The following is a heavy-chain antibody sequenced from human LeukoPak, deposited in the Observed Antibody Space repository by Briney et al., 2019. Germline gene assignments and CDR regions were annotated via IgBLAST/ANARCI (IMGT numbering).Heavy chain of an antibody. CDR3: ARCVAGYSYGYYYYYMDV. Sequence: PGGSPRLSCAASGFTFSDYYMSWIRQAPGKGLEWVSYISSSGSTIYYADSVKGRFTISRDNAKNSLYLQMNSLRAEDTAVYYCARCVAGYSYGYYYYYMDVWGKGTTVTASS. D-gene: IGHD5-18*01. CDR1: GFTFSDYY. J-gene: IGHJ6*03. V-gene: IGHV3-11*01. CDR2: ISSSGSTI.